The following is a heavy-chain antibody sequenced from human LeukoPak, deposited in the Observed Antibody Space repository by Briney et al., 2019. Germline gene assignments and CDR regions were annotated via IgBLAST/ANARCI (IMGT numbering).Heavy chain of an antibody. CDR1: GYTFTSYG. CDR2: ISAYNGNT. J-gene: IGHJ4*02. CDR3: ARDRGGQWELLRRRFDY. V-gene: IGHV1-18*01. D-gene: IGHD1-26*01. Sequence: GASVKVSCKASGYTFTSYGISWVRQSPGQGLEWMGWISAYNGNTNYAQKLQGRVTMTTDTSTSTAYMELRSLRSDDTAVYYCARDRGGQWELLRRRFDYWGQGTLVTVSS.